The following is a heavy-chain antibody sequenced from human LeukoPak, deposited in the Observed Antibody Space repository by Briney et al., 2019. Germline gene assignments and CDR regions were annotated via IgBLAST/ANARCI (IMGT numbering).Heavy chain of an antibody. Sequence: SETLSLTCAVYGGSFSGYYWSWIRQPPGKGLEWIGEINRSGSTNYDPSLKSRVTISVDTSKNQFSLKLSSVTAADTAVYYCARVRIVATIAYFDYWGQGTLVTVSS. CDR3: ARVRIVATIAYFDY. V-gene: IGHV4-34*01. CDR1: GGSFSGYY. CDR2: INRSGST. D-gene: IGHD5-12*01. J-gene: IGHJ4*02.